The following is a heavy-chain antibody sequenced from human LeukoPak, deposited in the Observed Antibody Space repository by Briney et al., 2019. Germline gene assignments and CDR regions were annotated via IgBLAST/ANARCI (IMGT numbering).Heavy chain of an antibody. CDR3: AREDYSHAMDV. Sequence: KASETLSLTCTVSGGSISSGSYYWSWIRQPPGKGLEWIGYIYYSGSTNYNPSLKSRVTISVDTSKNQFSLKLSSVTAADTAVYYCAREDYSHAMDVWGKGTTVTVSS. D-gene: IGHD2-21*01. V-gene: IGHV4-61*01. CDR1: GGSISSGSYY. CDR2: IYYSGST. J-gene: IGHJ6*04.